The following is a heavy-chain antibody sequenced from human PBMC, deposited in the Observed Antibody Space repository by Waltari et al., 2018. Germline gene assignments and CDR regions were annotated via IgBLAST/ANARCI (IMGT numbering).Heavy chain of an antibody. CDR2: ISYYGSNK. J-gene: IGHJ4*02. V-gene: IGHV3-30-3*01. D-gene: IGHD6-19*01. Sequence: QVQLVESGGGVVQPGRSLRLSCAASGFTFSSYAMHWVRQAPGKELEWGAVISYYGSNKYYADSVKGRFTISRDNSKNTLYLQMNSLRAEDTAVYYCARDTVAGKDYWGQGTLVTVSS. CDR3: ARDTVAGKDY. CDR1: GFTFSSYA.